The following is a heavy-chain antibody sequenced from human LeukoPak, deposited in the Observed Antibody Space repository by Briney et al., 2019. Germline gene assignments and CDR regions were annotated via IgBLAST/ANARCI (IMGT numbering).Heavy chain of an antibody. CDR1: GGSFSGYY. CDR3: ARERGFTVTTPFDY. D-gene: IGHD4-17*01. J-gene: IGHJ4*02. Sequence: SETLSLTCAVYGGSFSGYYWSWIRQPPGKGLEWIGEINHSGSTNYNPSLKSRVTISVDTSKNQFSLKLSSVTAADTAVYYCARERGFTVTTPFDYWGQGTLVTVSS. V-gene: IGHV4-34*01. CDR2: INHSGST.